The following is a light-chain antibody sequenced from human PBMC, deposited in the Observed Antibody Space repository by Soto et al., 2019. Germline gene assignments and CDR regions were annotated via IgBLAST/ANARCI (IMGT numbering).Light chain of an antibody. CDR1: QTIDNY. CDR2: DAF. J-gene: IGKJ4*01. V-gene: IGKV3-11*01. CDR3: QQRKDWPLT. Sequence: EIVLTQSPATLSLSPGERATLSCRASQTIDNYLHWYQQKPGQAPRLLIYDAFYRAAGVPARFSGVGSGTDFNLTISSLEPEDFAFYYCQQRKDWPLTFGGGTRVEI.